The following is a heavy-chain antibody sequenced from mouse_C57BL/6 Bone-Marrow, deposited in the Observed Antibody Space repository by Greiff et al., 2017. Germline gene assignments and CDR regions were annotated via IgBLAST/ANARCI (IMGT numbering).Heavy chain of an antibody. J-gene: IGHJ1*03. CDR1: GYTFTSYW. CDR3: AYYGNYVWYFDV. CDR2: IYPGSGST. D-gene: IGHD2-1*01. Sequence: QVQLQQPGAELVKPGASVKMSCKASGYTFTSYWITWVKQRPGQGLEWIGDIYPGSGSTNYNEKFKSKATLTVDTSSSTAYMQLSSLTSEDSAVYYCAYYGNYVWYFDVWGTGTTVTVSA. V-gene: IGHV1-55*01.